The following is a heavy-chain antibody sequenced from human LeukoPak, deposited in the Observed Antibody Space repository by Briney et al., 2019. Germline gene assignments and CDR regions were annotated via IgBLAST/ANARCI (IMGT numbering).Heavy chain of an antibody. D-gene: IGHD1-26*01. CDR1: GFTFSSYA. Sequence: PGGSLRLSCAASGFTFSSYAMHWVRQAPGKGLEWVAVISYDGNNKYYADSVKGRFTISRDSSKNTLFLQMNSLRADDTAMYHCAKDRLRDIVGATTHWFDPRGQGTLVTVSS. CDR3: AKDRLRDIVGATTHWFDP. V-gene: IGHV3-30*18. J-gene: IGHJ5*02. CDR2: ISYDGNNK.